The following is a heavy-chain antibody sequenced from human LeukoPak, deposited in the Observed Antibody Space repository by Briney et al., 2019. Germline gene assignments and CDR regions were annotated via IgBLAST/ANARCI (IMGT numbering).Heavy chain of an antibody. CDR2: IIPIFGTA. Sequence: SVKVSCKASGGTFSSYAISWVRQAPGQGLEWMGGIIPIFGTANYAQKFQGRVTITADESTSTAYMELSSLRSEDTAVYYCARDNLKGSGWYEPGVFDYWGQGTLVTVSS. CDR3: ARDNLKGSGWYEPGVFDY. D-gene: IGHD6-19*01. V-gene: IGHV1-69*13. J-gene: IGHJ4*02. CDR1: GGTFSSYA.